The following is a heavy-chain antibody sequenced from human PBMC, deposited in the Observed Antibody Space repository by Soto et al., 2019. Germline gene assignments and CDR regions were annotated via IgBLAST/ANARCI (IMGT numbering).Heavy chain of an antibody. V-gene: IGHV3-23*01. J-gene: IGHJ4*02. D-gene: IGHD2-15*01. CDR2: ISGSGGST. CDR3: ANAPMLGYCSGGSCYAVDY. CDR1: GFTFSSYA. Sequence: GGSLRLSCAASGFTFSSYAMSWVRQAPGKGLEWVSAISGSGGSTYYADSVKGRFTISRDNSKNTRYLQMNSLRAEDRAVYYCANAPMLGYCSGGSCYAVDYWGQGTLVTVSS.